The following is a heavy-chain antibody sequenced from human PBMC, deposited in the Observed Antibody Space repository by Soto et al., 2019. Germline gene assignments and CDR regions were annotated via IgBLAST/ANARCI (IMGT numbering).Heavy chain of an antibody. CDR1: GYTLTELS. D-gene: IGHD3-22*01. Sequence: ASVKVSCKVSGYTLTELSMHWVRQAPGKGLEWMGGFDPEDGETIYAQKFQGRVTMTEDTSTDTAYMELSRLRSDDTAVYYCASSGYYYDSSGRGYYFDYWGQGTLVTVSS. J-gene: IGHJ4*02. CDR2: FDPEDGET. V-gene: IGHV1-24*01. CDR3: ASSGYYYDSSGRGYYFDY.